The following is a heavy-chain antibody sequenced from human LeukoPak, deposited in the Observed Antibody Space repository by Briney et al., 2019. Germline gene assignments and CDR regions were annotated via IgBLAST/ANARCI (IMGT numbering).Heavy chain of an antibody. V-gene: IGHV1-2*02. D-gene: IGHD5-24*01. J-gene: IGHJ4*02. Sequence: ASVKVSFTYSGYTFTVYYMHWVPQAPGQGLEWMRWINPNSGGTNYAQKFQGRVTMTRDTSTSTVYMELSSLRSEDTAVYYCARVQSRRDGYNYGYWGQGTLVTVSS. CDR3: ARVQSRRDGYNYGY. CDR2: INPNSGGT. CDR1: GYTFTVYY.